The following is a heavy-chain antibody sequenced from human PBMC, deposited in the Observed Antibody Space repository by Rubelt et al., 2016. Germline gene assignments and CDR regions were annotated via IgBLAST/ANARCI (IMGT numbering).Heavy chain of an antibody. CDR1: GGSISSYY. D-gene: IGHD6-13*01. CDR2: IYYSGST. V-gene: IGHV4-59*08. CDR3: ARHAPGYSSSWYLS. J-gene: IGHJ4*02. Sequence: VKPSETLSLTCTVSGGSISSYYWSWIRQPPGKGLEWIGYIYYSGSTNYNPSLKSRVTISVDTSKNQFSLKLSSVTAADTAVYYCARHAPGYSSSWYLSWGQGTLVTVSS.